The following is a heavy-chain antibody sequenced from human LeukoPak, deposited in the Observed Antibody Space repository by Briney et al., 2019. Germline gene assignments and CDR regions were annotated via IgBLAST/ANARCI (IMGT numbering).Heavy chain of an antibody. V-gene: IGHV1-46*01. J-gene: IGHJ4*02. CDR3: ARDPLYCGGDCYSAYYFDY. CDR1: GGTFSSYA. CDR2: INPSGGST. Sequence: ASVKVSCKASGGTFSSYAISWVRQAPGQGLEWMGIINPSGGSTSYAQKFQGRVTMTRDTSTSTVYMELSSLRSEDTAVYYCARDPLYCGGDCYSAYYFDYWGQGTLVTVSS. D-gene: IGHD2-21*02.